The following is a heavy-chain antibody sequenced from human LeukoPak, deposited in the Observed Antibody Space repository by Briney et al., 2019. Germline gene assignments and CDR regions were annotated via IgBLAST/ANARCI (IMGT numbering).Heavy chain of an antibody. V-gene: IGHV3-48*01. D-gene: IGHD5-18*01. J-gene: IGHJ5*01. CDR3: ATGGSEYRSDWFDS. Sequence: GGSLRLSCAASGLTFSRAWMNWVRQAPGRGLEWLSYLTRTSSATWYADSVKGRFTIFRDNAKSSLYLQMNSLRVEDTAVYYCATGGSEYRSDWFDSWGQGTLVNVAS. CDR1: GLTFSRAW. CDR2: LTRTSSAT.